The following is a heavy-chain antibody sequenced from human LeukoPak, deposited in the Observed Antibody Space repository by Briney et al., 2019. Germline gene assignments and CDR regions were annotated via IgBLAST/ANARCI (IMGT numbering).Heavy chain of an antibody. CDR1: GFTFSSYA. V-gene: IGHV3-23*01. CDR3: AKGSRLVGDIVVVPAVIPFDY. CDR2: ISGSGGST. D-gene: IGHD2-2*01. Sequence: GGSLRLSCAASGFTFSSYAMSWVRQAPGKGLEWVSAISGSGGSTYYADSVKGRFTISRDNSKNTLYLQMNSLRAEDTAVYYCAKGSRLVGDIVVVPAVIPFDYWGQGTLVTVSS. J-gene: IGHJ4*02.